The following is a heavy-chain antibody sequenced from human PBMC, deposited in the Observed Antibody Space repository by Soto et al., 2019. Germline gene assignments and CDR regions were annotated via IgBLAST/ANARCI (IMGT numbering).Heavy chain of an antibody. CDR3: AKDGGACGGDGQPTEDWYFDL. D-gene: IGHD2-21*02. CDR2: ISYDGSNK. J-gene: IGHJ2*01. Sequence: QVQLVESGGGVVQPGRSLRLSCAASGFTFSSYGMHWVRQAPGKGLEWVAVISYDGSNKYYADSVKGRFTISRDNSKNTLYLQMNSLRAEDTAVYYCAKDGGACGGDGQPTEDWYFDLWGRGTLVTVSS. V-gene: IGHV3-30*18. CDR1: GFTFSSYG.